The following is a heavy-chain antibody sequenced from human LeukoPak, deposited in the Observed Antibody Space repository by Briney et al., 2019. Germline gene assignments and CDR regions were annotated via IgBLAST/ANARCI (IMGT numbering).Heavy chain of an antibody. CDR3: ARDRRIPSD. V-gene: IGHV3-66*02. J-gene: IGHJ4*02. D-gene: IGHD2/OR15-2a*01. CDR2: IYSGGST. Sequence: GGSLRLSCAASGFTVSSTYTSWVRQAPGKGLEWVSVIYSGGSTYYADSVKGRFTISRDNSKNTLYLQMNSLSAEDTAVYYCARDRRIPSDWGQGTLVTVSS. CDR1: GFTVSSTY.